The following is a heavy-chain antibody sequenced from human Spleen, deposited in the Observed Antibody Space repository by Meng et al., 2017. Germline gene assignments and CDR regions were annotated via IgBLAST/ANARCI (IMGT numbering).Heavy chain of an antibody. J-gene: IGHJ4*02. D-gene: IGHD6-13*01. Sequence: SETLSLTCVVSGGSFSDYYRSWIRQPPGKGLEWIGSIYYSGSTYYNQYLKSRVTISVDTSKNQFSLKLSSVTDADAAVYYCARVARYSSSWYYFDYWGQGTMVTVSS. CDR3: ARVARYSSSWYYFDY. CDR2: IYYSGST. CDR1: GGSFSDYY. V-gene: IGHV4-34*01.